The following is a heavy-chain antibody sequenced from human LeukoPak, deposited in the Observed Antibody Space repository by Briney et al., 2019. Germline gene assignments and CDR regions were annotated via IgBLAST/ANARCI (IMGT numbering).Heavy chain of an antibody. J-gene: IGHJ4*02. CDR3: AKDRCGYEVIDY. CDR2: IRYDGSNK. Sequence: GGSLRLSCAASGFTFSIYGMHWVRQAPGKGLEWVAFIRYDGSNKYYADSVKGRFTISRDNSKNTLYLQMNSLRAEDTAVYYCAKDRCGYEVIDYWGEGMVVTVSA. V-gene: IGHV3-30*02. CDR1: GFTFSIYG. D-gene: IGHD5-12*01.